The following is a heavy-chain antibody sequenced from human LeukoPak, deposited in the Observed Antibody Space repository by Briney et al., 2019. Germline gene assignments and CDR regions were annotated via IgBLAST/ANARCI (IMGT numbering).Heavy chain of an antibody. CDR2: ISAYNGST. D-gene: IGHD6-19*01. V-gene: IGHV1-18*01. CDR1: GYTFTSYG. Sequence: ASVKVSCKASGYTFTSYGISWVRQAPGQGLEWMGWISAYNGSTNYAQKLQGRVTMTTDTSTSTAYMELRSLRSDDTAVYYCARDLSGIAVAGTYYYYYGMDVWGQGTTVTVSS. CDR3: ARDLSGIAVAGTYYYYYGMDV. J-gene: IGHJ6*02.